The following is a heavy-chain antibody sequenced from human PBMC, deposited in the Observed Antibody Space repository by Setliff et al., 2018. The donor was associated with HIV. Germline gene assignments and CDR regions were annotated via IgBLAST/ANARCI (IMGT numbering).Heavy chain of an antibody. V-gene: IGHV4-31*03. CDR1: GGSISSGGYY. CDR2: IYYSGST. Sequence: SETLSLTCTVSGGSISSGGYYWSWIRQHPGKGLEWIGYIYYSGSTYYNPSLKSRVTISVDTSKNQFSLKLSSVTAADTAVYYCASIKHYYDSSGYYYADGPRFDPWGQGTLVTVSS. J-gene: IGHJ5*02. CDR3: ASIKHYYDSSGYYYADGPRFDP. D-gene: IGHD3-22*01.